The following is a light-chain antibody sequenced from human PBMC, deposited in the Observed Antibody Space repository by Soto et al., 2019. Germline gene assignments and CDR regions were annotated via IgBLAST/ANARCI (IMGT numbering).Light chain of an antibody. V-gene: IGKV1-8*01. J-gene: IGKJ1*01. CDR3: QQYYSYPRT. CDR1: QGISSY. Sequence: AIRMTQSPSSLSASTGDRVTITCRASQGISSYLAWYQQKPGKAPKLLIYAASTLQSGVPSRFSGSGSGTDFTLTIICLQSEDFATYYCQQYYSYPRTFGQGTKGDIK. CDR2: AAS.